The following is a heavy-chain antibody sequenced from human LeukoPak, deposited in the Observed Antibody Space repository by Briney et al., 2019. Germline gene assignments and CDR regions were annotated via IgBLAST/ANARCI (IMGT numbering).Heavy chain of an antibody. J-gene: IGHJ4*02. Sequence: GGSLRLSCAASGFTFSSYSMNWVRQAPGKGLEWVSSISSSSSYIYYADSVKGRFTISRDNAKNSLYLQMNSLRAEDTAVYYCARDPYSGSYLGRPPFDYWGQGTLVTVSS. D-gene: IGHD1-26*01. CDR1: GFTFSSYS. CDR3: ARDPYSGSYLGRPPFDY. V-gene: IGHV3-21*01. CDR2: ISSSSSYI.